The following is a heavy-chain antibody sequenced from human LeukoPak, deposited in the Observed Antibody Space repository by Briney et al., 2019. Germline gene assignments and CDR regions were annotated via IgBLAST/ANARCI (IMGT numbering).Heavy chain of an antibody. CDR3: ARDHRYYYDSSGNYGMDV. Sequence: SETLSLTCTVSVGSISIGSYYWSWIRQPAGKGLEWIGRIYTSGSTNHNPSRKSRVTISVDTSKNQFSLKLSSVTAADTAVYYCARDHRYYYDSSGNYGMDVWGQGTTVTVSS. CDR1: VGSISIGSYY. CDR2: IYTSGST. J-gene: IGHJ6*02. V-gene: IGHV4-61*02. D-gene: IGHD3-22*01.